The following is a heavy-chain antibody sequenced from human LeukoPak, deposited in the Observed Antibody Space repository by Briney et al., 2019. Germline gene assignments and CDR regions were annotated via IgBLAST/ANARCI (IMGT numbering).Heavy chain of an antibody. V-gene: IGHV3-20*04. CDR2: INWNGGST. CDR1: GFTFDDYG. CDR3: ARTGDYDFWSPFDY. J-gene: IGHJ4*02. Sequence: GGSLRLSCAASGFTFDDYGMSWARQAPGKGLEWVSGINWNGGSTGYADSVKGRFTISRDNAKNSLYLQMNSLRAEDTALYYCARTGDYDFWSPFDYWGQGTLVTVSS. D-gene: IGHD3-3*01.